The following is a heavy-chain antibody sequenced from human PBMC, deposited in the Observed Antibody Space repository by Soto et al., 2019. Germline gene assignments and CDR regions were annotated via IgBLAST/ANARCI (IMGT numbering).Heavy chain of an antibody. Sequence: ASETLSLTCTVSGGSISGSIYYWGWIRQPPGKGLEYIGSIYYSGSTSYNPSLESRVSISVDTSKNQFSLKLNSVTAADTAVYYCARLEGLATISYYFDFWGQGALVTVSS. D-gene: IGHD3-9*01. V-gene: IGHV4-39*01. J-gene: IGHJ4*02. CDR1: GGSISGSIYY. CDR3: ARLEGLATISYYFDF. CDR2: IYYSGST.